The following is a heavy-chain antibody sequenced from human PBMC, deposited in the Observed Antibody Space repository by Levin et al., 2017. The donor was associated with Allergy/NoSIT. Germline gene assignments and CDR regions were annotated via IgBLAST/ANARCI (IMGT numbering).Heavy chain of an antibody. CDR2: IYRDGST. D-gene: IGHD3-10*01. J-gene: IGHJ4*02. Sequence: RAGGSLRLSCAASGFTISNNYMSWVRQAPGKGLEWVSGIYRDGSTFYEDSVKGRFNISRDNSKNALFLQMSSLRTEDTAGHYCALDGTSYFASGRRSDYWGQGTLVTVSS. CDR1: GFTISNNY. CDR3: ALDGTSYFASGRRSDY. V-gene: IGHV3-66*01.